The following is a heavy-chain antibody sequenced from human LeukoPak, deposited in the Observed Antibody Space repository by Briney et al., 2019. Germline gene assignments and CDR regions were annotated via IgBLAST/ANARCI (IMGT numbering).Heavy chain of an antibody. Sequence: PGRSLRLSCAASGFTLSSYGMHWVRQAPGKGLEWVAVIWDDGSNKYYADSVKGRYTISRDNSKNTLYLQMNSLRAEDTAVYYCAKGSPYCSGGSCYSPSDYWGQGTLVTVSS. CDR1: GFTLSSYG. J-gene: IGHJ4*02. CDR2: IWDDGSNK. CDR3: AKGSPYCSGGSCYSPSDY. D-gene: IGHD2-15*01. V-gene: IGHV3-33*06.